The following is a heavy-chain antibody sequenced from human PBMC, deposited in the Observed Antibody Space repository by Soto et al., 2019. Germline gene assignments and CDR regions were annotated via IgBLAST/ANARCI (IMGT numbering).Heavy chain of an antibody. D-gene: IGHD6-19*01. CDR2: INHSGST. V-gene: IGHV4-34*01. J-gene: IGHJ4*02. Sequence: QVQLQQWGAGLLKPSETLSLTCAVYGGSFSSYYWSWIRQPPGKGLEWIGEINHSGSTNYNPSLKSRVTISVDTSKNQFSLKLSSVTAADTAVYYCARGRQWLAYWGQGTLVTVSS. CDR3: ARGRQWLAY. CDR1: GGSFSSYY.